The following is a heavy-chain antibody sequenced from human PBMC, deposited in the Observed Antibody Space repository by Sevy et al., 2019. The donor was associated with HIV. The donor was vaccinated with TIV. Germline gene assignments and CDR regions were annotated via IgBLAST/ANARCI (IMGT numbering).Heavy chain of an antibody. J-gene: IGHJ6*02. CDR1: GDSIGNQY. D-gene: IGHD2-15*01. Sequence: SETLSLTCTVSGDSIGNQYWSWIRQPPGKGLEWIGYFYYSGRTNYNPSLKSRVTISVDTSKNQFSLKLSSVTAADTAVYYCANCSPEYYCAMDVWGQGTTVTVSS. V-gene: IGHV4-59*11. CDR2: FYYSGRT. CDR3: ANCSPEYYCAMDV.